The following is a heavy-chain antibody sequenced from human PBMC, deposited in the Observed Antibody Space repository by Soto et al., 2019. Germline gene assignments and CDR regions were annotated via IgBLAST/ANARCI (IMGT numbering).Heavy chain of an antibody. D-gene: IGHD6-13*01. J-gene: IGHJ5*02. CDR1: GGSISSSSYY. CDR2: IYYSGST. V-gene: IGHV4-39*01. Sequence: ETLSLTCTVSGGSISSSSYYWGWIRQPPGKGLEWIGSIYYSGSTYYNPSLKSRVTISVDTSKNQFSLKLSSVTAADTAVYYCARHRGGVAAAGTRWFDPWGQGTLVTVSS. CDR3: ARHRGGVAAAGTRWFDP.